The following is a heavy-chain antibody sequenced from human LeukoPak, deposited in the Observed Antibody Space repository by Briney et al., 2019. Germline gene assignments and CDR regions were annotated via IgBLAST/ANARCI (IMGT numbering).Heavy chain of an antibody. Sequence: GGSLRLSCAATGFTFSSYWMHWVRQAPGKGLGWVSRINSDGSSTSYADSVKGRFTISRDNAKNTLYLQMNRLRAEDTAVYYCARDLPLEWVARPDYWGQGTLVTVSS. D-gene: IGHD5-12*01. CDR3: ARDLPLEWVARPDY. CDR1: GFTFSSYW. J-gene: IGHJ4*02. V-gene: IGHV3-74*01. CDR2: INSDGSST.